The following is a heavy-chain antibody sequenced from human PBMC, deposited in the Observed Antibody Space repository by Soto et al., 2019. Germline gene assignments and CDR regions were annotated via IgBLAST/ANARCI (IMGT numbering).Heavy chain of an antibody. CDR2: ISDSGST. D-gene: IGHD3-10*01. J-gene: IGHJ6*02. V-gene: IGHV4-59*01. CDR3: AREARGVISGMDV. CDR1: GGSISDDY. Sequence: PETLTLSCTLSGGSISDDYWSWTGQPPGKGLEWIGHISDSGSTNYNPSLKSRVTISVDTSKRQFSLKLSSVTAADTAVYYCAREARGVISGMDVWGQGTTVTVSS.